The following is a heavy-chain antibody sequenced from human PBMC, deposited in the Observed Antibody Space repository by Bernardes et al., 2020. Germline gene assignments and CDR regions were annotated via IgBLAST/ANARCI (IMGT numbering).Heavy chain of an antibody. Sequence: VGSLRLSCAASGFTFSSYAMNWVRQAPGKGLEWVSLISGSGGSTYYANSVKGRFTISRDNSKNTLYLQMNILRAEDTAVYYCAKAEDILTVSDSWGQGTLVTVSS. V-gene: IGHV3-23*01. CDR2: ISGSGGST. CDR3: AKAEDILTVSDS. J-gene: IGHJ4*02. D-gene: IGHD3-9*01. CDR1: GFTFSSYA.